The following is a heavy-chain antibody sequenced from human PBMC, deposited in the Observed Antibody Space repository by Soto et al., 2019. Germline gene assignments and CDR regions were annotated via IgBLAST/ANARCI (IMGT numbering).Heavy chain of an antibody. Sequence: QVQLVESGGGVVQPGRSLRLSCAASGFTFSSYGMHWVRQAPGKGLEWVAVIWYDGSNKYYADSVKGRFTISRDNSKNTLYLQMNSLRAEDTAVYYCARDTGVQRYYCYGMDVWGQGTTVTVSS. CDR1: GFTFSSYG. CDR3: ARDTGVQRYYCYGMDV. D-gene: IGHD2-8*01. CDR2: IWYDGSNK. J-gene: IGHJ6*02. V-gene: IGHV3-33*01.